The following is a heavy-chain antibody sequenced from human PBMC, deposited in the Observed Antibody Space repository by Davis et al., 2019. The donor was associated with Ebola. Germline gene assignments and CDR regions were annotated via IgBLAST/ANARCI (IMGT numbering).Heavy chain of an antibody. J-gene: IGHJ6*04. V-gene: IGHV3-11*01. CDR2: ISSSGSTI. Sequence: PGGSLRLSCAASGFTFSDYYMSWIRQAPGKGLEWVSYISSSGSTIYYADSVKGRFTISRDNAKNSLYLQMNSLRAEDTAVYYCAREDPIAAAGLAYYYGMDVWGKGTTVTVSS. CDR1: GFTFSDYY. D-gene: IGHD6-13*01. CDR3: AREDPIAAAGLAYYYGMDV.